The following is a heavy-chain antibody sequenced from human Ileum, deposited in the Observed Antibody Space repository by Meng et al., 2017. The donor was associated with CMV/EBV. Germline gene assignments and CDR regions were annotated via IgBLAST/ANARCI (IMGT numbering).Heavy chain of an antibody. V-gene: IGHV3-48*04. J-gene: IGHJ4*02. D-gene: IGHD3-10*01. CDR2: ISSGDTK. CDR1: GFAFSSYS. CDR3: ARDSYSGSGSYHYYFDY. Sequence: GGSLRLSCAAPGFAFSSYSMNWVRQAPGKGLEWVSYISSGDTKSYADSLKGRFTISRNNAKNSLDLQMNSLRAEDTAVYYCARDSYSGSGSYHYYFDYWGQGTLVTVSS.